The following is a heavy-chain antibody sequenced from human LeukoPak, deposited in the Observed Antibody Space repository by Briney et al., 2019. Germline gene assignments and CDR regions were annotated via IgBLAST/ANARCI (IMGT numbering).Heavy chain of an antibody. V-gene: IGHV3-7*01. CDR1: GFTFSSYW. D-gene: IGHD6-13*01. J-gene: IGHJ4*02. Sequence: GGSLRLSCAASGFTFSSYWMTWARQAPGKGLEWVANIKQDGSEKHYVDSVQGRFIISRDNAKNTLYVQMNSLRAEDTAVYYCARAAAAAGTHFDYWGQGTLVTVSS. CDR2: IKQDGSEK. CDR3: ARAAAAAGTHFDY.